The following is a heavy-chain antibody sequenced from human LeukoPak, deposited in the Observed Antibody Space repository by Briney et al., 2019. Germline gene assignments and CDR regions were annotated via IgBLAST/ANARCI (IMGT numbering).Heavy chain of an antibody. CDR1: GFTFSSYW. Sequence: KPGGSLRLSCAASGFTFSSYWMHWVRQAPGKGLVWVSRINSDGSSTSYADSVKGRFTISRDNAKNTLYLQMSSLRAEDTAVYYCTRGGYYDRNAGDYWGQGTLVTVFS. D-gene: IGHD3-22*01. V-gene: IGHV3-74*01. CDR2: INSDGSST. CDR3: TRGGYYDRNAGDY. J-gene: IGHJ4*02.